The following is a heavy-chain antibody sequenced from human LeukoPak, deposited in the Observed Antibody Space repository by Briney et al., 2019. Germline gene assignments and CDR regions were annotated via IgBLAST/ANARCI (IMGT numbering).Heavy chain of an antibody. V-gene: IGHV3-66*01. CDR2: LYSSGTT. CDR3: ARGDYYDSKGFDY. Sequence: GGSLRLSCAASGFTVSSYYMNWVRQAPGKGLEWVSVLYSSGTTYYSDSVKGRFTISRDNSKNTLYLQINSLRVEDTAVYYCARGDYYDSKGFDYWGQGTLVTVSS. CDR1: GFTVSSYY. J-gene: IGHJ4*02. D-gene: IGHD3-22*01.